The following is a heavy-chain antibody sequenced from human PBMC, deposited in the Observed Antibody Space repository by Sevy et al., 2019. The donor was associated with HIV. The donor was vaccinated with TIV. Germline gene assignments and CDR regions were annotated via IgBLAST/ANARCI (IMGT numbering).Heavy chain of an antibody. V-gene: IGHV3-30-3*01. D-gene: IGHD6-19*01. CDR1: GFTFSSYA. CDR2: ISYEGSNK. J-gene: IGHJ5*02. Sequence: GGSLRLSCAASGFTFSSYAMHWVRQAPGKGLEWVAVISYEGSNKYYADSVKGRFTISRDNSKNTLYLQMNSLRAEDTAVYYCARDRRVAVADRGINHWGQGTLVTVSS. CDR3: ARDRRVAVADRGINH.